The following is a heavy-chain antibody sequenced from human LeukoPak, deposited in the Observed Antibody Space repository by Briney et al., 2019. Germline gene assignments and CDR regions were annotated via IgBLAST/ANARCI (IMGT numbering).Heavy chain of an antibody. CDR2: INTGGSST. CDR1: GLTFSSYW. CDR3: AKDITPHGNWNYGPPDY. J-gene: IGHJ4*02. Sequence: GGSLRLSCAASGLTFSSYWMHWVRQAPGKGLVWVSRINTGGSSTSYAYSVKGLFTISRDNAKNTLYLQMNPLRAHDTAVYYCAKDITPHGNWNYGPPDYWGQGTLVTVSS. D-gene: IGHD1-7*01. V-gene: IGHV3-74*01.